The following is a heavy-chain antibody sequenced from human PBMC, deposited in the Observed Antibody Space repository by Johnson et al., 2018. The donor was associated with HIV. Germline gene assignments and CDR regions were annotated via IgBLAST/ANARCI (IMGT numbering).Heavy chain of an antibody. CDR2: IKQDGRET. J-gene: IGHJ3*02. Sequence: VQLVESGGGCVLRGGSLTLSCAASGFTFSSYWMRWVRQAPGKGLEWVANIKQDGRETYYVDSVKGRLPISRDKAQNSLYLQINSLRSEDTAVYYCAKDCGRWLQSDAFDIWGQGTMVTVSS. CDR1: GFTFSSYW. D-gene: IGHD5-24*01. V-gene: IGHV3-7*05. CDR3: AKDCGRWLQSDAFDI.